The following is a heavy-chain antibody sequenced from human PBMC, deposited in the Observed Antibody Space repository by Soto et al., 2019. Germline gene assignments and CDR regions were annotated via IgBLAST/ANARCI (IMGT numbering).Heavy chain of an antibody. V-gene: IGHV1-18*04. D-gene: IGHD3-22*01. CDR2: ISGYNGNT. J-gene: IGHJ6*02. CDR1: GYTFTDYG. Sequence: QVQLVESGAEVKKPGASVKVSCKASGYTFTDYGISWVRQAPGQGLEWMGWISGYNGNTKYAQQFQGRVTMTTDTPTNTAYMELRSLRSDDTAVYYCARYREYYYDSSGNYYYHYGLDVWGQGTTVTVS. CDR3: ARYREYYYDSSGNYYYHYGLDV.